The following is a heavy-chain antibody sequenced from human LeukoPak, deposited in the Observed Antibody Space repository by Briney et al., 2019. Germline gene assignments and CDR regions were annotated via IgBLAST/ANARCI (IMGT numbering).Heavy chain of an antibody. D-gene: IGHD2-21*02. CDR2: IYSGGST. CDR1: GFSVSSNY. Sequence: HPGGSLRLSCAASGFSVSSNYMSWVRQAPGKGLEWVSVIYSGGSTYYADSVKGRFTISRDNSKNTLCLQMKSLRAEDTAVYYCARTDETAPAEDFQHWGQGTLVTVSS. J-gene: IGHJ1*01. V-gene: IGHV3-53*01. CDR3: ARTDETAPAEDFQH.